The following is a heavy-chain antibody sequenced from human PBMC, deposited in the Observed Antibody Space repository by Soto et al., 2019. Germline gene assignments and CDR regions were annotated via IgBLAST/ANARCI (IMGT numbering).Heavy chain of an antibody. J-gene: IGHJ3*02. D-gene: IGHD3-10*01. CDR2: ISYHGSDK. CDR1: GFTFSSYA. Sequence: QMQLVESGGGVVQPGRALTLSCAASGFTFSSYAMHWVRQSPGKGLEWMAIISYHGSDKNYADSVKGRFIISRDNSKNTLFLHMNSLRADDTAVYYCARGLSNYCFDIWGQGTVVTVSS. V-gene: IGHV3-30*04. CDR3: ARGLSNYCFDI.